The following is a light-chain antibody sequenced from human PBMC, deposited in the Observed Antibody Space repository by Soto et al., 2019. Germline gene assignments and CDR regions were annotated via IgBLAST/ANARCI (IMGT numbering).Light chain of an antibody. CDR2: GAS. Sequence: EIVLTQSPGTLSLSPGERATLSCRASQSVSSSYLAWYQQKPGQPPRLLIYGASSRATGIPPRFSGSGSGTDFTLTLSSLEPEDFAVYYCQQRAGSSTFGQGTRLEIK. CDR3: QQRAGSST. CDR1: QSVSSSY. V-gene: IGKV3-20*01. J-gene: IGKJ5*01.